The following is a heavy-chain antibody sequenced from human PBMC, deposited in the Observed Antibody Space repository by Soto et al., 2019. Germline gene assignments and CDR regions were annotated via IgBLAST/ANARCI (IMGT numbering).Heavy chain of an antibody. D-gene: IGHD2-2*01. V-gene: IGHV5-51*01. J-gene: IGHJ6*02. CDR1: GYSFTSYW. Sequence: GESLKISCKGSGYSFTSYWIGWVRQMPGKGLEWMGIIYPGDSDTRYSPSFQGQVTISADKSISTSYLQWSSLKASDTAMYYCARDGTYCCITSCYRDSYYYYGMDVWGQGTTVTVSS. CDR3: ARDGTYCCITSCYRDSYYYYGMDV. CDR2: IYPGDSDT.